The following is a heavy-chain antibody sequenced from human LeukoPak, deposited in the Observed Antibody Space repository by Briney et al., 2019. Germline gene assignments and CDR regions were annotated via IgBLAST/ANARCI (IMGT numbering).Heavy chain of an antibody. Sequence: ASVKVSCKASGYTFTAYDPNWVRQATGQGLEWMGWMNPNSGHTGYAQKFQGRVTMTRNTSISTAYMELSSLRSEDTAVYYCARINSGSRERPHWGQGTLVTVSS. V-gene: IGHV1-8*01. CDR1: GYTFTAYD. D-gene: IGHD1-26*01. J-gene: IGHJ1*01. CDR3: ARINSGSRERPH. CDR2: MNPNSGHT.